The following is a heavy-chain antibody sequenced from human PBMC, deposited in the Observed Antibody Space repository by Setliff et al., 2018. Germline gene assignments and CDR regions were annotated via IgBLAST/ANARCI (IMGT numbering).Heavy chain of an antibody. J-gene: IGHJ4*02. CDR3: VRDLHWGFDY. CDR1: GFTVTSNY. Sequence: GSLRLSCAASGFTVTSNYMNWVRQAPGKGLEWVSYISSSSHIISYADSVKGRFTISRDNVKNSLFLQMNSLRAEDTAVYYCVRDLHWGFDYWGLGTLVTVSS. V-gene: IGHV3-48*04. CDR2: ISSSSHII. D-gene: IGHD7-27*01.